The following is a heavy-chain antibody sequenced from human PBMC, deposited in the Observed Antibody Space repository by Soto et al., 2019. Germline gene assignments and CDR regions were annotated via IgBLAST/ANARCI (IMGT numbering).Heavy chain of an antibody. CDR1: GFTFTSYW. CDR3: GRDEVRNGVGV. Sequence: GGSLRLSCVASGFTFTSYWMSWVRQAPGKGLEWVANIKGDGSEKKYVDSVKGRFTISRDNAQNSVSLQMNSLRAEDTALYYCGRDEVRNGVGVWGQGTKVTVYS. CDR2: IKGDGSEK. V-gene: IGHV3-7*01. J-gene: IGHJ6*02.